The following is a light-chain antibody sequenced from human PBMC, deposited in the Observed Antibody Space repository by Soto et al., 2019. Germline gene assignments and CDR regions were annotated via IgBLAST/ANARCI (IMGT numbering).Light chain of an antibody. Sequence: EIVMTQSPATLSVSPGERATLSCRASQSVSSYLAWYKQKPGQAPRLLIYGGSTRATGIPARFSGSGSGTEFTLTISSLQSEDFAVYSCQQYANWTPWTFGQGTKVEIK. CDR2: GGS. J-gene: IGKJ1*01. V-gene: IGKV3-15*01. CDR1: QSVSSY. CDR3: QQYANWTPWT.